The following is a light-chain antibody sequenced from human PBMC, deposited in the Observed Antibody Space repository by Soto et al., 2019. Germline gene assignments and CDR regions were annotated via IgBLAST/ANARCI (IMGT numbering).Light chain of an antibody. CDR1: QHIGSN. Sequence: EIVMTQSTATLSVSPGERATLSCRATQHIGSNLAWYHQKPGQAPRLLIYGASTRATGIPARFSGSGSGIEFTLTISSLQSEDFAVYYCQQYNVWPRPFGQ. V-gene: IGKV3D-15*01. CDR2: GAS. J-gene: IGKJ1*01. CDR3: QQYNVWPRP.